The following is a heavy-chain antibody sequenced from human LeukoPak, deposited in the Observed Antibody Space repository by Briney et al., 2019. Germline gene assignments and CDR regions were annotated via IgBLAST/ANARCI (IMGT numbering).Heavy chain of an antibody. V-gene: IGHV4-4*07. CDR3: ARGTLSSYDILTGTTYMDV. J-gene: IGHJ6*03. CDR1: GGSISSYY. CDR2: IYTSGST. D-gene: IGHD3-9*01. Sequence: SETLSLTCTVSGGSISSYYWSWIRQPAGKGLEWIGRIYTSGSTNYNPSPKSRVTMSVDTSKNQFSLKLSSVTAADTAVYYCARGTLSSYDILTGTTYMDVWGKGTTVTISS.